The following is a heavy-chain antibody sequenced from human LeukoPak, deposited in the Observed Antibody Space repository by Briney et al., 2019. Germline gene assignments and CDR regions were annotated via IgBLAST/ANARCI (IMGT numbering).Heavy chain of an antibody. D-gene: IGHD3-10*01. J-gene: IGHJ6*02. V-gene: IGHV1-24*01. CDR2: FDPEDGET. CDR3: ATYRVGGYGSGSYYDYYYYGMDV. Sequence: ASVKVSCKVSGYTLTELSMHWVRQAPGKGLEWMGGFDPEDGETIYAQKFQGRVTMTEDPSTDTAYMELSSLRSEDTAVYYCATYRVGGYGSGSYYDYYYYGMDVWGQGTTVTVSS. CDR1: GYTLTELS.